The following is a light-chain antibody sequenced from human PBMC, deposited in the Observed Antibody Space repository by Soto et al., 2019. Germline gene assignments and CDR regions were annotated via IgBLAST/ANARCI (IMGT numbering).Light chain of an antibody. CDR2: ANN. CDR3: QSYDSSLSGVV. V-gene: IGLV1-40*01. J-gene: IGLJ2*01. CDR1: SSNIGAGYD. Sequence: QPVLTQPPSVSGAPGQRVTISCTGSSSNIGAGYDVHWYQQLPGTAPKLLIYANNNRPTGVPXXXSGSKSGTSASLAITGXXXXDXAXYXCQSYDSSLSGVVFGGGTKVTVL.